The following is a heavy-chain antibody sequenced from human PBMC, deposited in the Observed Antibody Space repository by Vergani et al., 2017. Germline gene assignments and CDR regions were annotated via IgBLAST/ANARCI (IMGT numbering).Heavy chain of an antibody. CDR2: ISYDGSNK. CDR1: GFTFSSYA. Sequence: QVQLVESGGGVVQPGRSLRLSCAASGFTFSSYAMHWVRQAPGKGLEWVAVISYDGSNKYYADSVKGRFTISRDNSKNTLYLQMNSLRAEDTAVYYWARDRSPCEAWDCSSSGLDYWGQGTLVTVSS. D-gene: IGHD6-13*01. V-gene: IGHV3-30*01. J-gene: IGHJ4*02. CDR3: ARDRSPCEAWDCSSSGLDY.